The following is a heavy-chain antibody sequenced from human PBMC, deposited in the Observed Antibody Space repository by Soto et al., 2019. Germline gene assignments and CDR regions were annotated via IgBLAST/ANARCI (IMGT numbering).Heavy chain of an antibody. V-gene: IGHV4-61*01. Sequence: SETLSLTCTVSGGSVSSGSYYWSWIRQPPGKGLEWIGYIYYSGSTNYNPSLTSRVTISVDTSKNQCSLKLSSVTGADTAVYYCAREYYYDSSGYPDYYYYGMDVWGQGTTVTVSS. CDR2: IYYSGST. D-gene: IGHD3-22*01. CDR3: AREYYYDSSGYPDYYYYGMDV. CDR1: GGSVSSGSYY. J-gene: IGHJ6*02.